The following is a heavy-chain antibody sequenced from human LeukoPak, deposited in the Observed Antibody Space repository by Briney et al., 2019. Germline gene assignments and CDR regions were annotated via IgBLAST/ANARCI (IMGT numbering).Heavy chain of an antibody. CDR1: GASISGSGYY. V-gene: IGHV4-39*07. CDR3: ARGGDSGDYYLDY. J-gene: IGHJ4*02. Sequence: SETLSLTCAVSGASISGSGYYWGWIRQPPGKGLEWIGNIYYSGSTYYNASLQSRVTISIDTSKNQFSLRLNSVTAADTAVYYCARGGDSGDYYLDYWGQGTLVTVSS. D-gene: IGHD4-17*01. CDR2: IYYSGST.